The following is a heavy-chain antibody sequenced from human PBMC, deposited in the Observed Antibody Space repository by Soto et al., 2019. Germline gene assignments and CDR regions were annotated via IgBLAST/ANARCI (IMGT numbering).Heavy chain of an antibody. D-gene: IGHD3-16*01. Sequence: PGGSLRLSCAASGFTFSSYAMSWVRQAPGTGLEWVSAISGSGGSTYYADSVKGRFTISRDNSKNTLYLQMNSLRAEDTAVYYCAKETLNYDYVWGSYPPFDYWGQGTLVTVSS. CDR1: GFTFSSYA. J-gene: IGHJ4*02. CDR2: ISGSGGST. V-gene: IGHV3-23*01. CDR3: AKETLNYDYVWGSYPPFDY.